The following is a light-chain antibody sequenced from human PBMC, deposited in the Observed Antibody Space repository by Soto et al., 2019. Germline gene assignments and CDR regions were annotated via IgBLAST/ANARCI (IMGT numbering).Light chain of an antibody. V-gene: IGKV2-28*01. CDR2: LGS. CDR3: MQSLQSPPT. CDR1: QSLLHNNGYNY. J-gene: IGKJ1*01. Sequence: DIVMTQSPLSLPVTPGEPASISCRSSQSLLHNNGYNYLDWYLQKPGQSPQLLIYLGSNRASGVPDRFNGSASGTDFTLKISRVEAEDIGVYYCMQSLQSPPTFGQGTKVEMK.